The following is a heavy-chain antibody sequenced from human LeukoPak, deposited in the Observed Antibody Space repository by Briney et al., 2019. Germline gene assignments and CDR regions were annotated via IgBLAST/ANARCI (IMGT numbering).Heavy chain of an antibody. CDR3: TRGSTTWYFDY. CDR1: GFTFNSYE. V-gene: IGHV3-48*03. CDR2: ITSSGNTI. D-gene: IGHD1-14*01. Sequence: GGSLRLSCAASGFTFNSYEMNWVRQAPGKGLEWVSFITSSGNTIYYADSVKGRFIISRDNAKNSLDLQMNSLRAEDTAVYYRTRGSTTWYFDYWGQGTLVTVSS. J-gene: IGHJ4*02.